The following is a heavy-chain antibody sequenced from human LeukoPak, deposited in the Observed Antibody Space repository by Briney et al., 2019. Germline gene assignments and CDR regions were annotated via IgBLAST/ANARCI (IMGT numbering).Heavy chain of an antibody. Sequence: GGSLRLSCAASGFTLSSYAMSWVRQAPGKGLEWVSAISGSGGSTYYADSVKGRFTISRDNSKNTLYLQMNSLRAEDTAVYYYAKDGIVVASLIWGQGTMVTVSS. CDR3: AKDGIVVASLI. J-gene: IGHJ3*02. V-gene: IGHV3-23*01. CDR2: ISGSGGST. CDR1: GFTLSSYA. D-gene: IGHD3-22*01.